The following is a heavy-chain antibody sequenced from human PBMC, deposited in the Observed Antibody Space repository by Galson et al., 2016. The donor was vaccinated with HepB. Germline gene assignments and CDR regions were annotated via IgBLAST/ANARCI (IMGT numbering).Heavy chain of an antibody. V-gene: IGHV3-21*01. CDR2: ITSGSDYI. D-gene: IGHD5-24*01. J-gene: IGHJ4*02. CDR3: ARVTGYSFDN. CDR1: GFTFSRYT. Sequence: SLRLSCAASGFTFSRYTMNWVRQTPGKGLEWVSSITSGSDYIYEAHSVKGRSTISRDDAKNSLYLQMNSLRAEDTAVYFCARVTGYSFDNWGQGTLVTVSS.